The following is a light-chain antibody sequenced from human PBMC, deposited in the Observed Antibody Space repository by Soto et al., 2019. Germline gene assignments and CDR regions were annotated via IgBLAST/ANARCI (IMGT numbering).Light chain of an antibody. J-gene: IGLJ1*01. CDR1: SSDVGAYNY. V-gene: IGLV2-14*01. CDR3: SSYTNINTRACV. CDR2: EVT. Sequence: QSALTQPASVSGSPGQSISISCTGTSSDVGAYNYVYWYQHHPGKAPKLLIYEVTDRPSGVSNRFSGSKSGNTASLTISGLQAEDEAEYYCSSYTNINTRACVFGTGTKVTVL.